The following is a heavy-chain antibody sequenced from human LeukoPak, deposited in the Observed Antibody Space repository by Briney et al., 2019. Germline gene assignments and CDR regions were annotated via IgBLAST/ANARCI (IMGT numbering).Heavy chain of an antibody. Sequence: GSSVKVSCKASGYTFTGYYMHWLRQAPGQGLEWMGWINPNRGVKKYEQKFQGRVTMTRDTSISTAYMELSRLISDDTAVYYCARDYLAGNYMGRGVIPPFNWFDPWGQGTLVTVSS. D-gene: IGHD3-10*01. CDR2: INPNRGVK. CDR3: ARDYLAGNYMGRGVIPPFNWFDP. CDR1: GYTFTGYY. J-gene: IGHJ5*02. V-gene: IGHV1-2*02.